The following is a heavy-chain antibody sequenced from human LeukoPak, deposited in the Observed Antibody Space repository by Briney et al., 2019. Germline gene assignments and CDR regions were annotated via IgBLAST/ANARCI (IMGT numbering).Heavy chain of an antibody. CDR1: GGSINNGGYY. CDR2: IYYSGSS. CDR3: ARAGQGYCTSASCYLSLDY. Sequence: SETLSLTCTVSGGSINNGGYYWSWIRQHPGKGLEWIGYIYYSGSSYYNPSLRSRVAISVDKSKNQFSLNLNSVTAADTAVYYCARAGQGYCTSASCYLSLDYWGQGTLVTVSS. V-gene: IGHV4-31*03. J-gene: IGHJ4*02. D-gene: IGHD2-2*01.